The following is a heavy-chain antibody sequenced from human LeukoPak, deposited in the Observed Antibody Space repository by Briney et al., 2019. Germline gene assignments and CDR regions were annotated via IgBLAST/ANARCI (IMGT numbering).Heavy chain of an antibody. CDR1: GGSISDDY. CDR2: IYDNGRT. Sequence: PSETLSLTCTVSGGSISDDYWSWIRQPPGKGLEWIGFIYDNGRTSYNPSLKSRVTISGDTSKKQFSLKLNSLTAADTAVYYCARFPNYDAYFRDYWGQGTLVTVSS. V-gene: IGHV4-59*01. CDR3: ARFPNYDAYFRDY. D-gene: IGHD4-17*01. J-gene: IGHJ4*02.